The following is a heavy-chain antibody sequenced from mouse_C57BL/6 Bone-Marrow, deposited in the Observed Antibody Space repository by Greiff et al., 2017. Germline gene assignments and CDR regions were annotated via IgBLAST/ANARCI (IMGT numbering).Heavy chain of an antibody. Sequence: QVQLQQPGAELVKPGASVKMSCKASGYTFTSYWITWVKQRPGQGLEWIGDIYPGSGSANYNEKFKSKATLTVDTSSSTAYMQLSSLTSEDSAVYYCARGFTGLYAMDYWGQGTSVTVSS. CDR2: IYPGSGSA. D-gene: IGHD3-1*01. V-gene: IGHV1-55*01. CDR3: ARGFTGLYAMDY. CDR1: GYTFTSYW. J-gene: IGHJ4*01.